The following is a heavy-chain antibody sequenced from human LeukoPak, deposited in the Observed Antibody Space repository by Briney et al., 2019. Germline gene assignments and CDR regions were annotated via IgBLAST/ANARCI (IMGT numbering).Heavy chain of an antibody. CDR3: ARGKRGYCSSTSCYVLGLTLEFDY. J-gene: IGHJ4*02. CDR1: GGSISSSNW. Sequence: SGTLSLTCAVSGGSISSSNWWSWVRQPPGKGLEWIGEIYHSGSTNYNPSLKSRVTISVDKSKNQFSLKLSSVTAADTAVYYCARGKRGYCSSTSCYVLGLTLEFDYWGQGTLVTVSS. V-gene: IGHV4-4*02. CDR2: IYHSGST. D-gene: IGHD2-2*01.